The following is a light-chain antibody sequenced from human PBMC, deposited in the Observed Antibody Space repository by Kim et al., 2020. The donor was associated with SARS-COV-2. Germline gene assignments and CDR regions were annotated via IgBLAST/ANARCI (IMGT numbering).Light chain of an antibody. J-gene: IGKJ1*01. CDR2: GAS. V-gene: IGKV3-15*01. CDR1: QSINTN. CDR3: QQFHNWPPWT. Sequence: SPGERATLSCRASQSINTNLVWYQQKPGQGPRLLIYGASTRATGVPARFSGSGSGTEFTLTISSLQSEDFAIYYCQQFHNWPPWTFGQGTKVDIK.